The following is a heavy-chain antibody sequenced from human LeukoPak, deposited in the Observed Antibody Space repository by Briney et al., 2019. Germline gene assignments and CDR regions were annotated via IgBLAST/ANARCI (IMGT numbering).Heavy chain of an antibody. J-gene: IGHJ6*03. CDR3: ARDRNYDFWSGYQYYYYYYMDV. D-gene: IGHD3-3*01. CDR2: IKQDGSEK. V-gene: IGHV3-7*01. CDR1: GFTFSSYW. Sequence: GGSLRLSCAASGFTFSSYWMSWVRQAPGKGLEWVANIKQDGSEKYYVDSVKGRFTISRDNAKNSLYLQMNSLRAEDTAVYYCARDRNYDFWSGYQYYYYYYMDVWGKGTTVTVSS.